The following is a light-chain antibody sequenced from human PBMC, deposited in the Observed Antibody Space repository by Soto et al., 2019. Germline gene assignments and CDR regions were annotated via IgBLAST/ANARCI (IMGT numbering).Light chain of an antibody. Sequence: DIQMTQSPSSVSASVGDRVTITCRASQGIGNWLAWYQQKPGKAPKLLIYAASTLQSGVPSRFSGSGSGTEFTLTITSLQPEDFATYYCLQTNSFPVTFGQGTRLEIK. CDR3: LQTNSFPVT. J-gene: IGKJ5*01. CDR1: QGIGNW. V-gene: IGKV1D-12*01. CDR2: AAS.